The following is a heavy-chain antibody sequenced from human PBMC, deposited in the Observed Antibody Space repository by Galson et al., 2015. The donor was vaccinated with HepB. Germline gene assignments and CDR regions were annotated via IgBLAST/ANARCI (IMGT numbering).Heavy chain of an antibody. CDR2: ISGSGGRT. D-gene: IGHD3-10*01. CDR1: GFRFSNYA. CDR3: AETGDITVPPGTLSWGPKTYLVPHYMGV. J-gene: IGHJ6*03. Sequence: SLRLSCAASGFRFSNYAVSWVRQAPGKGLEWVSVISGSGGRTYYADSVQGRFTISRDNSKNTLYLYMSSLRAEDTAVYYCAETGDITVPPGTLSWGPKTYLVPHYMGVWGKGTTVIVSS. V-gene: IGHV3-23*01.